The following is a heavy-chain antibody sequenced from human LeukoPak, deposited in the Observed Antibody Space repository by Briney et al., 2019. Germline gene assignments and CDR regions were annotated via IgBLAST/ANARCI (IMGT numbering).Heavy chain of an antibody. CDR3: ARVPLTWYDSSGSGGFDY. V-gene: IGHV4-4*02. Sequence: SGTLSLTCAVSGGSISSSNWWSWVRQPPGKGLEWIGELYHSGSTNYNPSLKSRVTISVDKSKNQFSLKLSSVTAADTAVYYCARVPLTWYDSSGSGGFDYWGQGTLVTVSS. J-gene: IGHJ4*02. CDR1: GGSISSSNW. CDR2: LYHSGST. D-gene: IGHD3-22*01.